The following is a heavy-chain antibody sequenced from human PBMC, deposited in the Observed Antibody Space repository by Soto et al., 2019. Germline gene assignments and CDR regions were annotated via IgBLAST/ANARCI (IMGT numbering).Heavy chain of an antibody. J-gene: IGHJ4*02. CDR1: GFTFSSYD. D-gene: IGHD3-10*01. V-gene: IGHV3-64*01. CDR3: VRRVSGNFDY. Sequence: EVQLAESGGGMVQPGGSLRLCCVASGFTFSSYDMHWVRQAPGKGLEYVSSISSNGGTTYYGNSVKGRFTISRDNSKNTLYLQMGSLRAEVMSVYYCVRRVSGNFDYWGQGTLVTVSS. CDR2: ISSNGGTT.